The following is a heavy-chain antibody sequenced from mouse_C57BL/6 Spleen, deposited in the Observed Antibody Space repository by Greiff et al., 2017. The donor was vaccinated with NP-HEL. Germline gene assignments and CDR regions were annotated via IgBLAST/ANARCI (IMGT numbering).Heavy chain of an antibody. CDR1: GFTFSSYA. Sequence: EVKLVESGGGLVKPGGSLKLSCAASGFTFSSYAMSWVRQTPEKRLEWVATISDGGSYTYYPDNVKGRFTISRDNAKNNLYLQMSHLKSEDTAMYYCARYGSSLYWYFDVWGTGTTVTVSS. CDR3: ARYGSSLYWYFDV. CDR2: ISDGGSYT. J-gene: IGHJ1*03. V-gene: IGHV5-4*03. D-gene: IGHD1-1*01.